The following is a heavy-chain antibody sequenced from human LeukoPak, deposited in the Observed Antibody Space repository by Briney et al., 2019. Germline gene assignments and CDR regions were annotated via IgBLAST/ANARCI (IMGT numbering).Heavy chain of an antibody. CDR2: IYYSGST. Sequence: NPSETLSLTCTVSGGSISSSSYYWGWIRQPPGKGLEWIGSIYYSGSTYYNPSLKSRVTISVDTSKNQFSLKLTSVTAADTAVYYCARDSGLLEWFNSRPDYYFDFWGHGTLVTVSS. D-gene: IGHD3-3*01. J-gene: IGHJ4*01. CDR1: GGSISSSSYY. V-gene: IGHV4-39*07. CDR3: ARDSGLLEWFNSRPDYYFDF.